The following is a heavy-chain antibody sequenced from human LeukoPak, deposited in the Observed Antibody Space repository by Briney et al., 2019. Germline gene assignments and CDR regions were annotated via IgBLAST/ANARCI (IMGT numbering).Heavy chain of an antibody. CDR3: ARYLNSGPEDF. J-gene: IGHJ4*02. D-gene: IGHD1-26*01. Sequence: PGGSLRLSCAATGFTFSNYWMSWFRQAPGKGREWVANIKYDGREKQYVYSVKGRFTISRDNAKNSLFLKMNSLRAEDTAVYYCARYLNSGPEDFWGQGTLVTVSS. CDR2: IKYDGREK. CDR1: GFTFSNYW. V-gene: IGHV3-7*01.